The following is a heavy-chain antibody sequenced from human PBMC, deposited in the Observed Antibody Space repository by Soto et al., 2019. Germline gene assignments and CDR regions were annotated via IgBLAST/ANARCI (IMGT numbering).Heavy chain of an antibody. CDR1: GYTFTGYY. V-gene: IGHV1-2*04. D-gene: IGHD3-9*01. CDR3: ARDLGSVLRYFDWLPAYYFDY. Sequence: QVQLVQSGAEVKKPGASVKVSCKASGYTFTGYYMHWVRQAPGQGLEWMGWINPNSGGTNYAQKFQGWVTMTRDTSISTAYMELSRLRSDDTAVYCCARDLGSVLRYFDWLPAYYFDYWGQGTLVTVSS. J-gene: IGHJ4*02. CDR2: INPNSGGT.